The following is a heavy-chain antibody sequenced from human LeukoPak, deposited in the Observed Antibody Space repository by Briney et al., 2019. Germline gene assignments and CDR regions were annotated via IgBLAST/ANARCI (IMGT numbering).Heavy chain of an antibody. CDR2: INPDGSHT. CDR3: TRDSYISNVYYGMDV. V-gene: IGHV3-74*01. D-gene: IGHD1-26*01. CDR1: GLTFSNYW. Sequence: GGSLRLSCAASGLTFSNYWMHWVRQAPGKGLVWISRINPDGSHTSYADSVKGRFTISRDNAKNTLYLQMNSLRAEDAAVYFCTRDSYISNVYYGMDVWGQGATVTVSS. J-gene: IGHJ6*02.